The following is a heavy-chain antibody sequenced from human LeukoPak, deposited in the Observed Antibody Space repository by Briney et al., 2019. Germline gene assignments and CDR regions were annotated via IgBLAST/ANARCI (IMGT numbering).Heavy chain of an antibody. Sequence: PSETLSLTCTVSGRSISSGSYYWSWIRQPAGKGLEWIGRIYTSGSTNYNPSLKSRVTISVDTSKNQFSLKLSSVTAADTAVYYCARGFGSYGMTGMDVWGKGTTVTVSS. CDR1: GRSISSGSYY. CDR2: IYTSGST. V-gene: IGHV4-61*02. CDR3: ARGFGSYGMTGMDV. D-gene: IGHD5-18*01. J-gene: IGHJ6*03.